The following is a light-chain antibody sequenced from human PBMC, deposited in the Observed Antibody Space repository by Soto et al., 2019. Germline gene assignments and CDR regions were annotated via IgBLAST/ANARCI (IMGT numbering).Light chain of an antibody. CDR2: DAS. CDR1: QSVSRY. V-gene: IGKV3-11*01. CDR3: QQRSNWPPLT. Sequence: EIELAQSPATLSLSPWERATLSCRASQSVSRYLAWYQHKVGQAPRLLIYDASNRATGIPARFSGSGSGTDFSLTISSLEPEDFAVYYCQQRSNWPPLTFGGGTKVDIK. J-gene: IGKJ4*01.